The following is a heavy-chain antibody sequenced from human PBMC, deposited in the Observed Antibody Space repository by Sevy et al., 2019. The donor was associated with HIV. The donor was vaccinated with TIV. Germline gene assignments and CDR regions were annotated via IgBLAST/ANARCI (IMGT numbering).Heavy chain of an antibody. CDR2: ISDEGTET. J-gene: IGHJ4*01. V-gene: IGHV3-30-3*01. CDR3: ARDGGYSVKWYPLY. D-gene: IGHD1-26*01. Sequence: GESLKISCAASGFAISTHAMHWVRQAPGQGLEWVAVISDEGTETFYAASVEGRFTISRDNSKNMLSLQINSLRPEDTAVYYCARDGGYSVKWYPLYWGHGTLVTVSS. CDR1: GFAISTHA.